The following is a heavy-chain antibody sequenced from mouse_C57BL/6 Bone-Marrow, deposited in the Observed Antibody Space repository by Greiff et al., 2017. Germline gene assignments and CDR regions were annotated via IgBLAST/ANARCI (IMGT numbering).Heavy chain of an antibody. J-gene: IGHJ4*01. CDR1: GYTFTSYW. CDR2: IDPSDSYT. V-gene: IGHV1-50*01. CDR3: AKHPMDY. Sequence: VQLKQPGAELVKPGASVKLSCKASGYTFTSYWMQWVKQRPGQGLEWIGEIDPSDSYTNYNQKFKGKATLTVDTSSSTAYMQLSSLTSEDSAVYYCAKHPMDYWGQGTSVTVSS.